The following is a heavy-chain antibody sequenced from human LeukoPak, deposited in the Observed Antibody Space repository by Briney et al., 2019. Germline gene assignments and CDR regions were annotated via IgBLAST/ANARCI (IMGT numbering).Heavy chain of an antibody. CDR1: GFTFSSYW. CDR3: AREVAGSYYDFWSGYYTGTGFDY. J-gene: IGHJ4*02. CDR2: IKQDGSET. D-gene: IGHD3-3*01. V-gene: IGHV3-7*01. Sequence: PGGSLRLSCVASGFTFSSYWMNWVRQAPGKGLEWVANIKQDGSETYYVDSVKGRFTISRDNAKNSLYLQMNSLRAEDTAVYYCAREVAGSYYDFWSGYYTGTGFDYWGQGTLVTVSS.